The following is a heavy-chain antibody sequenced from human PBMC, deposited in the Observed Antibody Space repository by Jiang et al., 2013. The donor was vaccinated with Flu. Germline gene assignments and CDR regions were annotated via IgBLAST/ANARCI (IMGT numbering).Heavy chain of an antibody. J-gene: IGHJ3*02. CDR3: ARGRRGAFDI. V-gene: IGHV4-31*01. CDR2: IYYSGST. CDR1: GGSISSGGYY. Sequence: GLVKPSQTLSLTCTVSGGSISSGGYYWSWIRQHPGKGLEWIGYIYYSGSTYYNPSLKSLVTISVDTSKNQFSLKLSSVTAADTAVYYCARGRRGAFDIWGQGTMVTVSS.